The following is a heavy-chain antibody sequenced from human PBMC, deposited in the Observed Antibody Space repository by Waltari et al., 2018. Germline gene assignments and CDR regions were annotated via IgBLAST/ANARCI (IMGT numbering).Heavy chain of an antibody. CDR3: PTAPAARDYYYYYGMDV. CDR2: VDPEDGET. Sequence: EVQLVQSGAEVKKPGATVKISCKVSGYTFTDYYMHWVQQAPGKGLEWMGLVDPEDGETIYAEKFQGRVTITADTSTDTAYMELSSLRSEDTAVYYCPTAPAARDYYYYYGMDVWGQGTTVTVSS. V-gene: IGHV1-69-2*01. CDR1: GYTFTDYY. J-gene: IGHJ6*02. D-gene: IGHD6-13*01.